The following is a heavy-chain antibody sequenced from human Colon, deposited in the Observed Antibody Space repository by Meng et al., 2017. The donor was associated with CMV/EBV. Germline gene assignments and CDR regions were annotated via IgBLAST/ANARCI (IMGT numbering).Heavy chain of an antibody. D-gene: IGHD6-6*01. V-gene: IGHV2-5*02. CDR1: GFSLTNKLNS. CDR2: IHGDDTE. Sequence: QITLKESGPTLVKPKPTLTLTCTFSGFSLTNKLNSLGWIRQSPGKALEWLALIHGDDTEQYSPSLQSRLSATRDTSKNQVVLTMTNMDPVDTATYYCAHRMGRIAARVFDYWGQGTLVTVSS. J-gene: IGHJ4*02. CDR3: AHRMGRIAARVFDY.